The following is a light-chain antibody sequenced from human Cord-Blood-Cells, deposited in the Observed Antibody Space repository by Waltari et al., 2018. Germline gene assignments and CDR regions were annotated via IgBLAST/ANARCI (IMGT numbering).Light chain of an antibody. Sequence: DIQMTQSPSSLSASVGDRVTITCRASQSISSYLNWYQQKPGKAPKLLIYAASSLQSWVPSRFSGSVSGTDFTLTISSLQPEDFATYYCQQSYSTPITFGQGTRLEIK. J-gene: IGKJ5*01. CDR1: QSISSY. CDR3: QQSYSTPIT. V-gene: IGKV1-39*01. CDR2: AAS.